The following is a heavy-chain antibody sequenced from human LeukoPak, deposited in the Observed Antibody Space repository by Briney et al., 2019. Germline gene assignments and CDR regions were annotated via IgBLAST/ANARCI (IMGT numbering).Heavy chain of an antibody. J-gene: IGHJ6*02. CDR3: ARDMELYYDRSGYKGTDV. Sequence: MASETLSLTCTVFGDSISSYYWSWIRQPAGKGLEWIGRMYNNGRGNYDPSLKSRVTMSSDTSKNQLSLKLSSVTAADTAVYFCARDMELYYDRSGYKGTDVWGQGTTVTVSS. CDR2: MYNNGRG. D-gene: IGHD3-22*01. V-gene: IGHV4-4*07. CDR1: GDSISSYY.